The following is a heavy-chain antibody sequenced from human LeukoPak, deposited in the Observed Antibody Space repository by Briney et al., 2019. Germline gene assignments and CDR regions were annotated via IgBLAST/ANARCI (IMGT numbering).Heavy chain of an antibody. D-gene: IGHD1-26*01. J-gene: IGHJ4*02. CDR1: GGSVSSGSYY. V-gene: IGHV4-61*01. CDR3: ARDQRPGLAIVGATTDY. CDR2: IYYSGST. Sequence: PSETLSLTCTVSGGSVSSGSYYWSWIRQPPGKGLEWIGYIYYSGSTNYNPSLKNRVTISVDTSKNQFSLKLSSVTAADTAVYYCARDQRPGLAIVGATTDYWGQGTLVTVSS.